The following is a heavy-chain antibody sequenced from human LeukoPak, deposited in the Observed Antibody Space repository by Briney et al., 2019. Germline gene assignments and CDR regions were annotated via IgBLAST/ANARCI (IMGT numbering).Heavy chain of an antibody. Sequence: GGSLRLSCAASGFTFSNYNMNWVRQAPGKGLEWVSSISSSSSYIYYADSLKGQFTISRDNAKNSVYLQMNSLRAEDTAVYYCARDEVATISDYWGQGTLVTVSS. J-gene: IGHJ4*02. V-gene: IGHV3-21*01. CDR2: ISSSSSYI. D-gene: IGHD5-12*01. CDR1: GFTFSNYN. CDR3: ARDEVATISDY.